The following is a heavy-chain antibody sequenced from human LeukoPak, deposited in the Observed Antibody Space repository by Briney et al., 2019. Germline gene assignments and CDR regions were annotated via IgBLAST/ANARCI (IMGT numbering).Heavy chain of an antibody. D-gene: IGHD3-16*02. Sequence: GGSLRLSCVASGFTFSSFCMTWVRQAPGKGLEWVANIKQEGSEKYYVDSVKGRFTISRDNAKNSLYLQMNSLRAEDTAVYYCARDAWGSYRHAHFDYWGQGTLVTVSS. J-gene: IGHJ4*02. CDR3: ARDAWGSYRHAHFDY. CDR1: GFTFSSFC. V-gene: IGHV3-7*01. CDR2: IKQEGSEK.